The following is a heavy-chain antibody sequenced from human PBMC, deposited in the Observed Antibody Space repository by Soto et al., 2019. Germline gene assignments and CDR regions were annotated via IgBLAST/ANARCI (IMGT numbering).Heavy chain of an antibody. J-gene: IGHJ6*02. CDR2: IWYDGSNK. D-gene: IGHD5-18*01. V-gene: IGHV3-33*01. CDR1: GFTFSSYG. CDR3: AGRRGYSYGSLYYYYGMDV. Sequence: QVQLVESGGGVVQPGRSLRLSCAASGFTFSSYGMHWVRQAPGKGLEWVAVIWYDGSNKYYADSVKGRFTISRDNSKNTLYLQMNSLRVEDTALYYRAGRRGYSYGSLYYYYGMDVWGQGTTVTVYS.